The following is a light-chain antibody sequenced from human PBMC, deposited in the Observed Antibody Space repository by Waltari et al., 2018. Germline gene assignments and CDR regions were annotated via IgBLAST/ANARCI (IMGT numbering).Light chain of an antibody. CDR1: QSVSRN. CDR2: GAS. J-gene: IGKJ1*01. V-gene: IGKV3-15*01. CDR3: QQYNSWPPKT. Sequence: EIVMTQSPATLSVSPGERATLPCRDSQSVSRNLAWYQQRPGQAPRLLIYGASTRATGIPARFSGSGSGTEFTLTISSLQSEDFAVYFCQQYNSWPPKTFGQGTKVEIK.